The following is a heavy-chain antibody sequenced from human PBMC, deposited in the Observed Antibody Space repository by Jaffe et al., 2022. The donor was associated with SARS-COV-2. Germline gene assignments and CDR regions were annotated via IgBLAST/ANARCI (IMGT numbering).Heavy chain of an antibody. Sequence: EVQLLESGGGLAQPGGSLRLSCAASGLTFSNYVMSWVRQAPGKGLEWVSSISGSGGWTYYADSVRGRFTVSRDNSKNTLSLQTNSLRAEDTAVYYCARDSFWTGYYHAMDVWGQGTTVTVSS. J-gene: IGHJ6*02. V-gene: IGHV3-23*01. D-gene: IGHD3-3*01. CDR3: ARDSFWTGYYHAMDV. CDR2: ISGSGGWT. CDR1: GLTFSNYV.